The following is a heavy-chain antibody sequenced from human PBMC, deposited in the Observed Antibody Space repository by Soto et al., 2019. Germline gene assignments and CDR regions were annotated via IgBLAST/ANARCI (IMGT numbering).Heavy chain of an antibody. J-gene: IGHJ3*02. CDR3: ARVAYDAFDI. Sequence: GGSLRLSCAASGFTFSDFYINWIRQAPGKGLEWVSYISSSRSYTNYADSVKGRFTISRDNAKNSLYLQMNSLRAEDTAVYYCARVAYDAFDIWGQGTMVTVSS. CDR2: ISSSRSYT. D-gene: IGHD3-16*01. CDR1: GFTFSDFY. V-gene: IGHV3-11*05.